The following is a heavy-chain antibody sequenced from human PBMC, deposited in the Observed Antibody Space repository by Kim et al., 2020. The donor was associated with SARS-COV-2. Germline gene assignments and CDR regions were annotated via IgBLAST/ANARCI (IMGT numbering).Heavy chain of an antibody. CDR1: GGTFSSYA. CDR2: IIPIFGTA. CDR3: ASGPPPNTALMVGSSGPNDAFEI. V-gene: IGHV1-69*13. J-gene: IGHJ3*02. D-gene: IGHD6-19*01. Sequence: SVKVSCKASGGTFSSYAISWVRQAPGQGLEWMGGIIPIFGTANYAQKFQGRVTITADESTSTAYMELSSLRSEDTAVYYCASGPPPNTALMVGSSGPNDAFEIWGQGTMVTVSS.